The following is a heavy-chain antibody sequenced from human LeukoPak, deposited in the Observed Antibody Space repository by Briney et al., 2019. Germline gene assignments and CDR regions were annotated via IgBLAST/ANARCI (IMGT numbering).Heavy chain of an antibody. J-gene: IGHJ4*02. CDR2: ISAYNGNT. CDR1: GYTFTSYG. V-gene: IGHV1-18*01. Sequence: ASVKVSCKASGYTFTSYGISWVRQAPGQGLEWMGWISAYNGNTNYAQKLRGRVTMTTDTSTSTAYMELRSLRSDDTAVYYCARDHYYGSGSYYNLFDYWGQGTLVTVSS. D-gene: IGHD3-10*01. CDR3: ARDHYYGSGSYYNLFDY.